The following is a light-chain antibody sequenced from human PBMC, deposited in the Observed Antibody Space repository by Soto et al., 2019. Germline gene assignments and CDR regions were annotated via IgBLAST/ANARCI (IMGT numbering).Light chain of an antibody. V-gene: IGLV2-11*01. CDR2: DVS. J-gene: IGLJ2*01. Sequence: HSVLTQPRSVSGSPGQSVTISCTGTSGDVGGYNFVSWYQQHPGKVPTLVIFDVSHRPSGVPDRFSGSKSGNTASPTISGLQAEDEADYYCCSYGGSYTWVFGGGTKLTVL. CDR1: SGDVGGYNF. CDR3: CSYGGSYTWV.